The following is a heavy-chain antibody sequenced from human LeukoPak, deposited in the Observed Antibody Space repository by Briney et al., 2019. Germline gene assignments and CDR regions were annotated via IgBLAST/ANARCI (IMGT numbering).Heavy chain of an antibody. V-gene: IGHV4-59*01. J-gene: IGHJ5*02. CDR1: GGSISSYY. CDR2: IYYSGNT. CDR3: ARVGGGPQYYYDSSGYFYL. Sequence: PSETLSLTCTVSGGSISSYYWSWIQQPPGKGLEWIGYIYYSGNTNYNPSLKSRVTISVDTSKNQFSLKLSSVTAADTAVYYCARVGGGPQYYYDSSGYFYLWGQGALVTVSS. D-gene: IGHD3-22*01.